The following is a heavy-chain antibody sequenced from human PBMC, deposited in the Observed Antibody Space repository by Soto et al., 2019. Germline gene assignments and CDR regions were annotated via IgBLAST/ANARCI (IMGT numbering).Heavy chain of an antibody. Sequence: SETLSLTCAVSGDSISSGYHWAWIRQPPGKGLEWVASIYHSGTTYYNPSLKSRITISVDTSNNQFSLKLTSVTAADTAVYYCARVHVMVVAGSTFDYWGQGTLVTVSS. J-gene: IGHJ4*02. CDR3: ARVHVMVVAGSTFDY. V-gene: IGHV4-38-2*01. D-gene: IGHD6-19*01. CDR2: IYHSGTT. CDR1: GDSISSGYH.